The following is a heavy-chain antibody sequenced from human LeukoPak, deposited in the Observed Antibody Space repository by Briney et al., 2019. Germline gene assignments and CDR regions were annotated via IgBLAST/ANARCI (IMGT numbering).Heavy chain of an antibody. J-gene: IGHJ4*02. CDR1: GGSISSYY. Sequence: SETLSLTCTVSGGSISSYYWSWIRQPPGKGLEWIGYIYYSGSTNYNPSLKSRVTISVDTSKNQFSLNLYSVTAADTAVYYCARGRDGYNFLNRGEYYYFDYWGQGTLVTVSS. V-gene: IGHV4-59*08. D-gene: IGHD5-24*01. CDR2: IYYSGST. CDR3: ARGRDGYNFLNRGEYYYFDY.